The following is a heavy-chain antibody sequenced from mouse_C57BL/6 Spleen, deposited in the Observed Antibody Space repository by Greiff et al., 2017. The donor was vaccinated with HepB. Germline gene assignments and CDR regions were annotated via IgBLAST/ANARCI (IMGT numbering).Heavy chain of an antibody. D-gene: IGHD1-1*01. J-gene: IGHJ4*01. CDR3: ACTTVVATKDYYAMDY. CDR2: IYPGGGYT. V-gene: IGHV1-63*01. Sequence: VQLQQSGAELVRPGTSVKMSCKASGYTFTNYWIGWAKQRPGHGLEWIGDIYPGGGYTNYNEKFKGKATLTADKSSSTAYMQFSSLTSEDSAIYYCACTTVVATKDYYAMDYWGQGTSVTVSS. CDR1: GYTFTNYW.